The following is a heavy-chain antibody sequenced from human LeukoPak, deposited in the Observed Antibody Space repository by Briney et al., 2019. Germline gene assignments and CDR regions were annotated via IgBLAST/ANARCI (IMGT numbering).Heavy chain of an antibody. V-gene: IGHV5-51*01. CDR2: IYPGDSDT. D-gene: IGHD2-21*02. CDR3: ARSINDCGGDCSDPGAFDI. CDR1: GYSFTSYW. Sequence: GESLKISCKGSGYSFTSYWIGWVRQMPGKGLEWMGIIYPGDSDTRYSPSFQGQVTISADKSIRTAYLQWSSLKASDTAMYYCARSINDCGGDCSDPGAFDIWGQGTMVSVSS. J-gene: IGHJ3*02.